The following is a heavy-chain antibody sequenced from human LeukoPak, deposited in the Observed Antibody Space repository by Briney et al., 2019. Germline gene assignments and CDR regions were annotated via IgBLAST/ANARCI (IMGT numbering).Heavy chain of an antibody. V-gene: IGHV3-30*18. Sequence: GRSLRLSCAASGFTFSTYGMHWVRQAPGKGLEGVAVISYDGSNKYYADSVKGRFTISRDNSKNTLSLQMNSLRSEDTAVYYCAKGWDTKSTSRSPFDYWGQGTLVTVSS. D-gene: IGHD1-26*01. CDR1: GFTFSTYG. J-gene: IGHJ4*02. CDR2: ISYDGSNK. CDR3: AKGWDTKSTSRSPFDY.